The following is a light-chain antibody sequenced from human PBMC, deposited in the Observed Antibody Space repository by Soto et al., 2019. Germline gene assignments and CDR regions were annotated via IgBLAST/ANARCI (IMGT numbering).Light chain of an antibody. CDR3: QQSYNILS. J-gene: IGKJ3*01. CDR1: DNIGSN. CDR2: AAS. V-gene: IGKV1-39*01. Sequence: DIQLTQSPASLSASVGDRVTITCRASDNIGSNLNWYQHQTGTAPKLLIYAASSLQGGVPSRFSGSGYGTQFTLTISGLQTEDFATYYCQQSYNILSFGPGTWVDI.